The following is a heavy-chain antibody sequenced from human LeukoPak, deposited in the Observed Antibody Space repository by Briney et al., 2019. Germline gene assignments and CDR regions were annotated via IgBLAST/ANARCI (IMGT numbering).Heavy chain of an antibody. D-gene: IGHD2-21*02. CDR1: GYSFTSYW. J-gene: IGHJ4*02. Sequence: GESLKISCKGSGYSFTSYWITWVRQMPGKGLEWMGRIDPSDSYTNYSPSFEGHVTFSTDKSINTAYLEWSSLKASDTAMYYCARAGGNFVVVTASDYWGQGTLVTVSS. CDR2: IDPSDSYT. V-gene: IGHV5-10-1*01. CDR3: ARAGGNFVVVTASDY.